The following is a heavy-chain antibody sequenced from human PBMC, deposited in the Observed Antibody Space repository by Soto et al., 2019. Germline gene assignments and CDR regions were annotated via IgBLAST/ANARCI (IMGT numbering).Heavy chain of an antibody. V-gene: IGHV3-23*01. J-gene: IGHJ4*02. CDR3: AKGRGGSGSLTPRVDF. D-gene: IGHD3-10*01. CDR1: GFTFNNYA. CDR2: ISGGGDTT. Sequence: EVQLLESGGGLVQPGGSLRLSCAASGFTFNNYAMTWVRQAPGKGLEWVSAISGGGDTTSYADSGKGRFTVSRDVSTNTLYLQMRSLRAEDTALYYCAKGRGGSGSLTPRVDFWGQGTLVTVSS.